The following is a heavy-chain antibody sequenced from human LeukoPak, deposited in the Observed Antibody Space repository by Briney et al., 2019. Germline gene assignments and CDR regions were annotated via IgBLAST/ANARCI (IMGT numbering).Heavy chain of an antibody. CDR1: GFTFSSYS. V-gene: IGHV3-48*01. CDR2: ISSSSSTI. J-gene: IGHJ4*02. CDR3: ARDLIGGNAYDY. Sequence: GGSLRLSCAASGFTFSSYSMNWARQAPGKGLEWVSYISSSSSTIYYADSVKGRFTISRDNAKSSLYLQLDSLRAEDTAVYYCARDLIGGNAYDYWGQGALVTVSS. D-gene: IGHD2-15*01.